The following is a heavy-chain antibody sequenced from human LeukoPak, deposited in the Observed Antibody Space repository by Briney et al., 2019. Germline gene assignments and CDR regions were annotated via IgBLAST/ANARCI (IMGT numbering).Heavy chain of an antibody. J-gene: IGHJ4*02. D-gene: IGHD3-10*01. CDR3: ARRVFGDNYFDY. Sequence: SETLSLTCTVSGGSVSSSNYYWVWIRQPPGKGLEWIGNIYYSGSTYYNPSLKSRVTISVDTSKNQLSLKLSSVTAADTAVYYCARRVFGDNYFDYWGQGTLVTVSS. CDR2: IYYSGST. CDR1: GGSVSSSNYY. V-gene: IGHV4-39*01.